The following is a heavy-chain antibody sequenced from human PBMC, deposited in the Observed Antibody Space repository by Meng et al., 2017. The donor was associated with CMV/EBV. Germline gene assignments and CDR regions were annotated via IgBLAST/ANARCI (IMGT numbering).Heavy chain of an antibody. Sequence: SGFTFNIYNMNWVRQAPGKGLEWVSSISSSNSHIYYADSLKGRFTISRDNAKNSLHLQMNSLRAEDTAVYYCARGLGGSGYDNYLDYWGQGTLVTVSS. CDR1: GFTFNIYN. J-gene: IGHJ4*02. CDR2: ISSSNSHI. V-gene: IGHV3-21*01. CDR3: ARGLGGSGYDNYLDY. D-gene: IGHD5-12*01.